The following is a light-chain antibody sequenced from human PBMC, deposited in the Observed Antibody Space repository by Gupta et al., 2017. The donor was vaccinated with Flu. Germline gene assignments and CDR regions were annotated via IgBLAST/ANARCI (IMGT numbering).Light chain of an antibody. CDR2: ANS. CDR3: KPRDSSSDHQGV. CDR1: SLRKSN. V-gene: IGLV3-19*01. Sequence: SSELTQQPAVSVALGQTARITCQGDSLRKSNVSWYQQKPGQAPVLVIFANSNRPAGIPDRFSGSRSGNTASLNISRVEAGDEADYYCKPRDSSSDHQGVFGGGTKLAVL. J-gene: IGLJ3*02.